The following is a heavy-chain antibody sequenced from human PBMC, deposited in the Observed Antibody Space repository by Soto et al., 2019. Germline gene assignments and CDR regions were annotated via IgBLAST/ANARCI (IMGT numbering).Heavy chain of an antibody. D-gene: IGHD3-22*01. V-gene: IGHV3-21*01. CDR2: ISGGGSYI. Sequence: EVQLVEAGGGLVKPGGSLRLSCATSGFTFTNYIMNWVRQAPGKGLEWVSSISGGGSYIYYADSVKGRFTISRDNAKSSLYLQMNSLRAEDTAVFYCVRPSDYFDSCGYRHEAFDIWGQGALVTVSS. CDR3: VRPSDYFDSCGYRHEAFDI. CDR1: GFTFTNYI. J-gene: IGHJ3*02.